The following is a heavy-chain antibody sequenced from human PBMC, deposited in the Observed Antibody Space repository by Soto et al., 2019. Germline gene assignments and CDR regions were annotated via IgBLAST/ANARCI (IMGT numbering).Heavy chain of an antibody. D-gene: IGHD3-3*01. CDR2: ISAYNGNT. CDR1: GYTFNSYG. J-gene: IGHJ6*02. V-gene: IGHV1-18*04. CDR3: ARGRVYDFWSGFVNYYYGMDV. Sequence: ASVKVSCKASGYTFNSYGISWVRQAPGQGLEWMGWISAYNGNTNYAQKLQGRVTMTTDTSTSTAYMELRSLRSDDTAVYYCARGRVYDFWSGFVNYYYGMDVWGQGTTVTVSS.